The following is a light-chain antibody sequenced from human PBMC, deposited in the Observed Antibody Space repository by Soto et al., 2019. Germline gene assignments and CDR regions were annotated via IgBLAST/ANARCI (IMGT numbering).Light chain of an antibody. V-gene: IGKV3-20*01. CDR1: RSVSSY. Sequence: PGESATLSCTTSRSVSSYLAWYQQRAGQAPRLLIHGASSRATGIPDRFSGSGSGTDFTLTISRLEPEDSAVYYCQQYGGSPSITFGQGTRLEIK. CDR2: GAS. CDR3: QQYGGSPSIT. J-gene: IGKJ5*01.